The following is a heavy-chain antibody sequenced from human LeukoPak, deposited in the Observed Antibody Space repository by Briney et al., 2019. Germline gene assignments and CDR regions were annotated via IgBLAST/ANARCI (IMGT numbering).Heavy chain of an antibody. J-gene: IGHJ3*02. Sequence: PSETLSLTCTVSGGSISSYYWSWIRQPPGKGLEWIGNIYYNGSTNYNPSLKSRVTISADTSKDQFSLKLSSVTAADTAVYYCATSSYDSSAGDAFDIWGQGTTVTVSS. CDR1: GGSISSYY. D-gene: IGHD3-22*01. V-gene: IGHV4-59*08. CDR2: IYYNGST. CDR3: ATSSYDSSAGDAFDI.